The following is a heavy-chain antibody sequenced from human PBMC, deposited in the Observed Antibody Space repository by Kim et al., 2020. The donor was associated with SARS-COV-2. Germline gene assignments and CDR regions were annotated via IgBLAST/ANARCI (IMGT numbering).Heavy chain of an antibody. D-gene: IGHD6-13*01. V-gene: IGHV4-39*01. CDR3: ARRSRGNSRRFDY. CDR2: IYYGGST. J-gene: IGHJ4*02. CDR1: GGSISNNSYY. Sequence: SETLSLTCTVSGGSISNNSYYWGWIRQPPGMGLEWIGNIYYGGSTYYNPSLKSRVSISADTSKNQFSLRVSSVTATDTAVYYCARRSRGNSRRFDYWGQGTLVTVSS.